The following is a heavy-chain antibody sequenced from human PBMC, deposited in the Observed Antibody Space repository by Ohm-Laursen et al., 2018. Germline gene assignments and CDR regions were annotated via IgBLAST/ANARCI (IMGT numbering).Heavy chain of an antibody. D-gene: IGHD3-22*01. Sequence: SETLSLTCTVSGGSISSYYWSWIRQPPGKGLEWIGRIYYSGSTYYNPSLKSRVTISVDTSKNQFSLKLSSVTAADTAVYYCASAYDSSGYYFFDYWGQGTLVTVSS. V-gene: IGHV4-59*12. CDR1: GGSISSYY. CDR2: IYYSGST. J-gene: IGHJ4*02. CDR3: ASAYDSSGYYFFDY.